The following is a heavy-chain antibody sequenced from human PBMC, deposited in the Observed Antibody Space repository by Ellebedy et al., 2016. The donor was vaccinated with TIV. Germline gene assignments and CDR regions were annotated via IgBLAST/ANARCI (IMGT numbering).Heavy chain of an antibody. CDR1: GGSISGNY. D-gene: IGHD1-1*01. J-gene: IGHJ4*02. CDR3: ARTKEQVEFYFDY. V-gene: IGHV4-4*07. Sequence: MPGGSLRLSCSVSGGSISGNYWSWIRQPAGRGLEWIGRVFYTGRTTYNPSLKSRVIMSVDTSRNQFSLRLSSVTAADTAMYFCARTKEQVEFYFDYWGQGILVTVSS. CDR2: VFYTGRT.